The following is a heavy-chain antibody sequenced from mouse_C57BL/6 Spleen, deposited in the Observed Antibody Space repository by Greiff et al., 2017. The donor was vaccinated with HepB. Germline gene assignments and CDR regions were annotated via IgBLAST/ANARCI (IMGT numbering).Heavy chain of an antibody. V-gene: IGHV5-17*01. CDR1: GFTFSDYG. Sequence: EVKLVESGGGLVKPGGSLKLSCAASGFTFSDYGMHWVRQAPEKGLEWVAYISSGSSTIYYADTVKGRFTISRDNAKNTLFLQMTSLRSEYTAMYYCASSAAGFYDGSPYYFDYWGQGTTLTVSS. D-gene: IGHD2-3*01. CDR2: ISSGSSTI. CDR3: ASSAAGFYDGSPYYFDY. J-gene: IGHJ2*01.